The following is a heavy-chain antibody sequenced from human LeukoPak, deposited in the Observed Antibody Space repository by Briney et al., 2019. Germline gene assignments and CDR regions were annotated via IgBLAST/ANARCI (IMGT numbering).Heavy chain of an antibody. CDR3: ARGGYYDSGSFDS. V-gene: IGHV3-74*01. CDR2: INGDGRIT. J-gene: IGHJ4*02. CDR1: GFTLSSYW. Sequence: GGSLRLSCAASGFTLSSYWMHWVRQAPGKGLVWVSRINGDGRITTYADSVKGRFTISRDNAKNTLYLQMNSLRAEDTAVYYCARGGYYDSGSFDSWGQGTLVTVSS. D-gene: IGHD3-10*01.